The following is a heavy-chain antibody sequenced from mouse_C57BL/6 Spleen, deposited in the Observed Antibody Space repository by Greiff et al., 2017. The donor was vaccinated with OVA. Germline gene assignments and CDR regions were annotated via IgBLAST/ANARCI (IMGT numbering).Heavy chain of an antibody. CDR1: GYSFTGYY. D-gene: IGHD3-2*02. CDR2: IHPSDSDT. Sequence: VQLQQSGPELVKPGASVKISCKASGYSFTGYYMHWVKQRPGQGLEWIGRIHPSDSDTNYNQKFKGKATLTVDKSSSTAYMQLSSLTSEDSAVYYCAIAGSSGYDFDYWGQGTTLTVSS. V-gene: IGHV1-74*01. CDR3: AIAGSSGYDFDY. J-gene: IGHJ2*01.